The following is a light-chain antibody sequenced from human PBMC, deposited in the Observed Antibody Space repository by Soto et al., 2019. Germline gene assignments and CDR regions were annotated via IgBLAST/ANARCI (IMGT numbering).Light chain of an antibody. CDR3: QQLNSYPRALT. J-gene: IGKJ4*01. CDR2: AAS. Sequence: IQLTQSPSSLSASVEDRVTITCRASQGISSYLAWYQQKPGKAPKLLIYAASTLQSGVPSRFSGSGSGTDFTLTISSLQPEDFATYYCQQLNSYPRALTFGGGTKVEIK. CDR1: QGISSY. V-gene: IGKV1-9*01.